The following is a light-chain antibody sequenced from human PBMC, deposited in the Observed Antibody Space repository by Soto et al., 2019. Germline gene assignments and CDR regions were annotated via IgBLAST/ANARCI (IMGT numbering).Light chain of an antibody. CDR2: DVS. V-gene: IGLV2-14*03. J-gene: IGLJ1*01. Sequence: QSVLTQPASESGSPGQSITISCTGTISDVGSYNYVSWYQQYPGKAPKLMSYDVSTRPSGVSDRFSASKSGNTASLTISGLQIEDYKYYYCPPYARCYRFVLRTGIRVAVL. CDR1: ISDVGSYNY. CDR3: PPYARCYRFV.